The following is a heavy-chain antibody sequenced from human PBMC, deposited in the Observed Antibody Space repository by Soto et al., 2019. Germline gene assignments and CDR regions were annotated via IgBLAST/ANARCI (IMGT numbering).Heavy chain of an antibody. Sequence: GGSLRLSCAVSGFTFSSYGMKWVRQAPGEGLEWVSYISSSGTTIHYADSVKGRFTISRDNAKNSLNLQMNSLRAEDTAVYYCARGAGSYPIRMDVWGQGTTVTASS. J-gene: IGHJ6*02. CDR2: ISSSGTTI. V-gene: IGHV3-48*03. CDR3: ARGAGSYPIRMDV. CDR1: GFTFSSYG. D-gene: IGHD3-10*01.